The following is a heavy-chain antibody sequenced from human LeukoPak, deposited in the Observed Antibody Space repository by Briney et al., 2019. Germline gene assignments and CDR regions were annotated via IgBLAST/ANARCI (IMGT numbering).Heavy chain of an antibody. D-gene: IGHD7-27*01. J-gene: IGHJ4*02. Sequence: ASVKVSCKASGYTFTGYYMHWVRQAPGQGLEWMGWINPNSGGTNYAQKFQGRVTMTRDTSISTAYMELNRLRSDDTAVYYYARDPTGDVPVPYFDYWGQGTLVTVSS. V-gene: IGHV1-2*02. CDR1: GYTFTGYY. CDR2: INPNSGGT. CDR3: ARDPTGDVPVPYFDY.